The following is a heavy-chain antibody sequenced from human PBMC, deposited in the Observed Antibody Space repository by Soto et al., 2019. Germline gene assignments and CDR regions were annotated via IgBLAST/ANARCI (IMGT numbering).Heavy chain of an antibody. CDR3: AGLAWGGGMDV. V-gene: IGHV3-7*03. J-gene: IGHJ6*02. CDR1: GFDSSKNW. D-gene: IGHD1-26*01. Sequence: EVHLVESGGGLVQPGGSLRLSCAASGFDSSKNWMSWVRQAPGTGLEWVANMKQDGSEKHYVDSVKGRFTISRDKAKNRGYLQMNTLRAEDKAVYYCAGLAWGGGMDVWGQGRTVTVSS. CDR2: MKQDGSEK.